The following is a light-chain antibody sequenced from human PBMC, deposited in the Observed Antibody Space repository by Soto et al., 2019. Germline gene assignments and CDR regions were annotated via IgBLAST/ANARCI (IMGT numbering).Light chain of an antibody. CDR2: EVS. J-gene: IGLJ1*01. V-gene: IGLV2-14*01. Sequence: QSALTQPASVSGSPGQSITISCTGTSSDVGSYNYVSWYQQHPGKAPNVIIYEVSHRPSGISNRFSGSKSGNTASLTISGLQAEDESDYYCSSYTSGSTDVFGSGTKLTVL. CDR1: SSDVGSYNY. CDR3: SSYTSGSTDV.